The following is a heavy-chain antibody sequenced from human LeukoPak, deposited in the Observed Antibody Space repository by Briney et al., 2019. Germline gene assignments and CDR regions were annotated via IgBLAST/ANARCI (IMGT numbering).Heavy chain of an antibody. D-gene: IGHD3-16*01. CDR2: INHSGST. V-gene: IGHV4-34*01. CDR1: GGSFSGYY. J-gene: IGHJ3*02. CDR3: ARGRGRQATDAFDI. Sequence: SETLSLTCAVYGGSFSGYYWSWIRQPPGKGLEWIGEINHSGSTNYNPSLKSRVTISVDTSKNQFSLKLSSVTAADTAMYYCARGRGRQATDAFDIWGQGTMVTVSS.